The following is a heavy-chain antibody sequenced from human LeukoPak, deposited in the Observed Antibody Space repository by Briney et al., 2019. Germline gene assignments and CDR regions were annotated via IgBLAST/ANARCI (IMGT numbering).Heavy chain of an antibody. CDR1: GGSITSSSYY. Sequence: ETLSLTCTVSGGSITSSSYYWGWIRQPPGKGLEWVSAITSGGIGTYYADSVKGRFTISRDNSKNTLHLQMNSLRAEDTAVYFCAGRGSSNYFDYWGQGTLVTVSS. CDR2: ITSGGIGT. CDR3: AGRGSSNYFDY. J-gene: IGHJ4*02. D-gene: IGHD3-16*01. V-gene: IGHV3-23*01.